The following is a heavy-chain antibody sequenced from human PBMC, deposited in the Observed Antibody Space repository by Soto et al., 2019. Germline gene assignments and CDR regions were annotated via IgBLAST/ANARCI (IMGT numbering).Heavy chain of an antibody. CDR2: IYSGGST. V-gene: IGHV3-66*01. CDR1: GFTVSSNY. CDR3: ARDGGYYGSGSFVGP. J-gene: IGHJ5*02. Sequence: GGSLRLSCAASGFTVSSNYMSWVRQAPGKGLEWVSVIYSGGSTYYADSVKGRFTISRDNSKNTLYLQMNSLRAEDTAVYYCARDGGYYGSGSFVGPWGQGTLVPVSS. D-gene: IGHD3-10*01.